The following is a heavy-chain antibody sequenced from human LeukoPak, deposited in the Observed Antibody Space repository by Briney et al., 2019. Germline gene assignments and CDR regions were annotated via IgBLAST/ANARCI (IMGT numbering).Heavy chain of an antibody. Sequence: PGGSLRLSCAASGFTFSSYAMNWVRQAPGKGLKWVSGFRGSGVATFYADSVKGRFTISRDNSKNTLSLQMNSLRAEDTAVYYCAKDDGYNTYNQYDYWGQGTLVTVSS. CDR1: GFTFSSYA. V-gene: IGHV3-23*01. CDR2: FRGSGVAT. J-gene: IGHJ4*02. CDR3: AKDDGYNTYNQYDY. D-gene: IGHD5-24*01.